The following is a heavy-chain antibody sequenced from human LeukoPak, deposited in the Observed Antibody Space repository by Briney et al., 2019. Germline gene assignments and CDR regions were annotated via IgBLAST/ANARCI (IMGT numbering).Heavy chain of an antibody. CDR2: ISAYNGNT. Sequence: ASVKVSCKASGYTFTSYGISWVRQAPGQGLEWMGWISAYNGNTNYAQKLQGRVTMTTDTSTSTAYMELRSLRSDDTAVYYCAREGGGDSSGYLSYYFDYWGQGTLVTVSS. CDR3: AREGGGDSSGYLSYYFDY. J-gene: IGHJ4*02. V-gene: IGHV1-18*01. CDR1: GYTFTSYG. D-gene: IGHD3-22*01.